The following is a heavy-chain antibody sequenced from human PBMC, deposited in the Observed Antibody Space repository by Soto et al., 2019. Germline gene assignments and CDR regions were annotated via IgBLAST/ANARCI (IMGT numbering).Heavy chain of an antibody. CDR3: ARCIAAAATGVLAYYYYGMDV. CDR1: GYSISSGYY. D-gene: IGHD6-13*01. J-gene: IGHJ6*02. CDR2: IYHSGST. V-gene: IGHV4-38-2*01. Sequence: LETLSLTCAVSGYSISSGYYCGWIRQPPGKGLEWIGSIYHSGSTYYNPSLKSRVTISVDTSKNQFSLKLSSVTAADTAVYYCARCIAAAATGVLAYYYYGMDVWGQGTTVTVSS.